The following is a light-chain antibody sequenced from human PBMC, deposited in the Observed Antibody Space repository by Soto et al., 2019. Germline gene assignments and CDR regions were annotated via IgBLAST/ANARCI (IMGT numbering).Light chain of an antibody. J-gene: IGKJ2*01. CDR2: AAS. Sequence: DIQLTQSPSFLSASVGDRVTITCRASQGISSYLSWYQQKPGKAPKLLIYAASTLQSGVPSRFSCSGSGTEFTLTFSSLKPEDFAPYYCQQLNSYSGTFGQGTKLEIK. V-gene: IGKV1-9*01. CDR1: QGISSY. CDR3: QQLNSYSGT.